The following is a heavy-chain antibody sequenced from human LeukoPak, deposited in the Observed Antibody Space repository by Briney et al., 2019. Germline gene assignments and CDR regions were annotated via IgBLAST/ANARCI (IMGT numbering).Heavy chain of an antibody. V-gene: IGHV3-23*01. J-gene: IGHJ4*02. CDR2: ISGSGDSS. CDR1: GFTFSSYA. CDR3: AKDKNAPGSNNFWRAGDY. D-gene: IGHD3-3*01. Sequence: GGSLRLSCTASGFTFSSYAMSWVRQAPGKGLEWVSEISGSGDSSYYADSVKGRFTVSRDNSKNTMYLQMNSLRVEDTAVYYCAKDKNAPGSNNFWRAGDYWGQGTLVTVCS.